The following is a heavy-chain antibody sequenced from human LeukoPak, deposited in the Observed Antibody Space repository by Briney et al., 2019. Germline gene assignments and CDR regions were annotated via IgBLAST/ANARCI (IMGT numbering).Heavy chain of an antibody. V-gene: IGHV1-8*01. CDR2: MNPNSANT. J-gene: IGHJ5*02. D-gene: IGHD1-14*01. Sequence: WASVKVSCKASGYTFTSYDINWVRQATGQGLEWMGWMNPNSANTGYAQKFQGRVTMTMNTSISTAYMELSSLRFEDTAVYYCARGRGQFQVPRIDPWGQGTLVTVSS. CDR1: GYTFTSYD. CDR3: ARGRGQFQVPRIDP.